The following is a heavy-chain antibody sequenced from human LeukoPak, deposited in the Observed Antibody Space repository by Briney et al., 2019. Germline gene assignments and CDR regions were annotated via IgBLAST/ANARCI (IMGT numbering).Heavy chain of an antibody. CDR1: GFTFSRYT. J-gene: IGHJ4*02. D-gene: IGHD6-13*01. CDR2: IRSESSST. V-gene: IGHV3-48*01. CDR3: ARSQAQQLVLGYFDY. Sequence: GGSLRLSCAASGFTFSRYTMNWVCQAPGKELEWISNIRSESSSTTYADSVKGRFTISRDNAKNSLYLQINSLRAEDTAVYYCARSQAQQLVLGYFDYWGQGTLVTVSS.